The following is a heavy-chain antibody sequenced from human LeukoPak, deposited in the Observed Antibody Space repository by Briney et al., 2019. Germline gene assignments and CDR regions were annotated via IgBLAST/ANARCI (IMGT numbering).Heavy chain of an antibody. CDR1: GGSISSSSYY. Sequence: SETLSLTCTVSGGSISSSSYYWGWIRQPPGKGLEWIGSIYYSGSTYYNPSLKSRVIISVDTSKNQFSLKLSSVTAADTAVYYCARHLSYYYEPFDYWGQGTLVTVSS. CDR3: ARHLSYYYEPFDY. V-gene: IGHV4-39*01. D-gene: IGHD3-22*01. CDR2: IYYSGST. J-gene: IGHJ4*02.